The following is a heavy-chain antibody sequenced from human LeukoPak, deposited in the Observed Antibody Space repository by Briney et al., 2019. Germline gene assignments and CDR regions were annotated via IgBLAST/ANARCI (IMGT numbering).Heavy chain of an antibody. J-gene: IGHJ4*02. CDR2: IYYSGST. D-gene: IGHD2-2*01. CDR3: AIRIVVVPAAIEVDY. Sequence: PSETLSLTCTVSGGSISSSSYYWGWIRQPPWKGLEWIGSIYYSGSTYYNPSLKSRVTISVDTSKNQFSLKLSSVTAADTAVYYCAIRIVVVPAAIEVDYWGQGTLVTVSS. V-gene: IGHV4-39*01. CDR1: GGSISSSSYY.